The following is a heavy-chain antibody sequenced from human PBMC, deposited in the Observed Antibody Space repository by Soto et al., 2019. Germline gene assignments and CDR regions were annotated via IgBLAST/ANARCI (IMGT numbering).Heavy chain of an antibody. V-gene: IGHV4-38-2*01. J-gene: IGHJ3*02. Sequence: PSETLSLTCAVSGYSISSGYYWGWLRQPPGKGLAWIGSIYHSGSTYYNPSLKSRVTISVDTSKNQFSLKLSSVTAADTAVYYCARATFAIYYDSSGYYYGGNAFDIWGQGTIVTVSS. CDR2: IYHSGST. D-gene: IGHD3-22*01. CDR3: ARATFAIYYDSSGYYYGGNAFDI. CDR1: GYSISSGYY.